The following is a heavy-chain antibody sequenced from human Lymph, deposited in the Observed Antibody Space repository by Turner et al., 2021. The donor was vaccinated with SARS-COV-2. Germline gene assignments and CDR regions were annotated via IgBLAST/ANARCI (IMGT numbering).Heavy chain of an antibody. J-gene: IGHJ4*02. CDR2: ITFTISYI. V-gene: IGHV3-21*01. CDR3: ARGPPDFPYYFDY. Sequence: EVQLVESGGGLVQPGGSLRLSCAASGFPFSSYSMNWVRQAPGKGLEWVSSITFTISYIYYADSVKGRFTISRDNSKNSLYLQMNSLRAEDTAVYYCARGPPDFPYYFDYWGQGTLVTVSS. D-gene: IGHD2-21*02. CDR1: GFPFSSYS.